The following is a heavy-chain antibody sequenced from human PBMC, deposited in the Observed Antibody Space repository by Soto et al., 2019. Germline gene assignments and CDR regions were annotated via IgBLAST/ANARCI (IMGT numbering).Heavy chain of an antibody. CDR3: AKDPSLRCFDY. J-gene: IGHJ4*02. V-gene: IGHV3-23*01. CDR1: GFTFSSYA. Sequence: PGGSLRLSCAASGFTFSSYAMSWVRQAPGKGLEWVSGISGSGGSTHYADSVQGRFTISRDNSKNTLYLQMNSLRAEDTAVYYCAKDPSLRCFDYWGQGTLVTVSS. D-gene: IGHD4-17*01. CDR2: ISGSGGST.